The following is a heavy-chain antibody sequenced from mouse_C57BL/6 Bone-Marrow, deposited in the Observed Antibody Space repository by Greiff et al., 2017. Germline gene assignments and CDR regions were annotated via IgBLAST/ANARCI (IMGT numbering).Heavy chain of an antibody. V-gene: IGHV1-34*01. D-gene: IGHD1-1*02. CDR2: IYPNNGGN. CDR1: GYTFTDYY. CDR3: ARECGNYGYSAMDY. Sequence: SGPELVKPGASVKMSCKASGYTFTDYYMHWVKQSHGKSLEWIGYIYPNNGGNGYNQKVKGKATLTVDKSSSTAYMELRSLTSEDSAVYYCARECGNYGYSAMDYWGQGTSVTVSS. J-gene: IGHJ4*01.